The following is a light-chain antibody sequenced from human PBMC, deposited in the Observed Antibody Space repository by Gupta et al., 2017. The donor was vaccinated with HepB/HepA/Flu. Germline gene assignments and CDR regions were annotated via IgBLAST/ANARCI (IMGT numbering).Light chain of an antibody. CDR3: RQDDNSPYT. Sequence: AIQMTQSPSSLSASVGDRVTITCRASQGIRNDLGWYQQKPGKAPKLLIYAASKLQTGVPSRFSGSGSGTDFTLTISSLHPEDFANYYCRQDDNSPYTFGQGTXLEIK. CDR2: AAS. V-gene: IGKV1-6*01. CDR1: QGIRND. J-gene: IGKJ2*01.